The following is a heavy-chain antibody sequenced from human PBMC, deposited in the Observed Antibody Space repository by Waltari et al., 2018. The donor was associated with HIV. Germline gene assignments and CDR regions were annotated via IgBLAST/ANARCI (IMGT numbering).Heavy chain of an antibody. D-gene: IGHD3-10*01. CDR1: GGTFSSYA. CDR2: IIPSFGTA. V-gene: IGHV1-69*01. CDR3: ARGGGTMVRGVTLDYYYGMDV. Sequence: QVQLVQSGAEVKKPGSSVKVSCKASGGTFSSYAISWVRQAPGQGLEWMGGIIPSFGTANYAQKFQGRVMITADESTSTAYMELSSLRSEDTAVYYCARGGGTMVRGVTLDYYYGMDVWGQGTTVTVSS. J-gene: IGHJ6*02.